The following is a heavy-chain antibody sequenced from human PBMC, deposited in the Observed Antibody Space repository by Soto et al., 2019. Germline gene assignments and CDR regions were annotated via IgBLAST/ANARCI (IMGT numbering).Heavy chain of an antibody. CDR3: ARGRIAVAGPSKY. CDR1: GGTFSGYH. CDR2: INHSGST. D-gene: IGHD6-13*01. J-gene: IGHJ4*02. Sequence: QVQLQQWGAELLKPSETLSLTCAVYGGTFSGYHWGWIRQLPGKGLEWIGEINHSGSTNYNPSLKSRVTISVDPSKNQFSLKLSSVTAADTAVYYCARGRIAVAGPSKYWGQGTLVTVSS. V-gene: IGHV4-34*01.